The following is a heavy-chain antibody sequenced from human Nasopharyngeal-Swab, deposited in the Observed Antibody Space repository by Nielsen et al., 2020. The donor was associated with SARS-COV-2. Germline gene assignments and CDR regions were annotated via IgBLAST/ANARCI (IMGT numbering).Heavy chain of an antibody. CDR2: INTNTGNP. V-gene: IGHV7-4-1*02. J-gene: IGHJ3*02. CDR1: GYTFTSYA. Sequence: ASVKVSCKASGYTFTSYAMNWVRQAPGQGLEWMGWINTNTGNPTYAQGFTGRFVFSLDTSVSTAYLQISSLKAEDTAVYYCARDRPPGRITIFGVVIGGDAAFDIWGQGTMVTVSS. D-gene: IGHD3-3*01. CDR3: ARDRPPGRITIFGVVIGGDAAFDI.